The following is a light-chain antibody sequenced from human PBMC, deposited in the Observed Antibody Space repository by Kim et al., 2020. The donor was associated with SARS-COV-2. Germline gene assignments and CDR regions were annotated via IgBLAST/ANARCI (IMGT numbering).Light chain of an antibody. CDR2: DVS. J-gene: IGKJ2*01. CDR3: VQSLHLPYN. Sequence: PPASITYKSCQSLLDTGAKTFLSWYLQKPGRPPQLLIYDVSNRFSGVPDRFSGSGSGTDFTLKISQVEAEDVGVYFCVQSLHLPYNFGRKTKLDI. V-gene: IGKV2D-29*01. CDR1: QSLLDTGAKTF.